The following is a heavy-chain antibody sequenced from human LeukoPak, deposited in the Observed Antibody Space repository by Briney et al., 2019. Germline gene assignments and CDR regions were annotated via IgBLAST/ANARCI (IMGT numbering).Heavy chain of an antibody. CDR2: IYYTGGT. Sequence: PSETLSLTCTVSGGSISSRTYYWGWIRQPPGKGLEWIGSIYYTGGTFYNPSLKSRVTISVDTSKNQFSTKLSSVTAADAAVYFCAREWTTWGAFDIWGQGTMVTVSS. V-gene: IGHV4-39*07. CDR3: AREWTTWGAFDI. D-gene: IGHD2/OR15-2a*01. CDR1: GGSISSRTYY. J-gene: IGHJ3*02.